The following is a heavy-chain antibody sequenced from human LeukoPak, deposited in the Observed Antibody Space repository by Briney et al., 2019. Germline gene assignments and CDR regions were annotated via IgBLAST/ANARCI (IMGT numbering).Heavy chain of an antibody. CDR3: ARDPGYCSGGSCYSGVALDY. CDR1: GGTFSSYG. V-gene: IGHV1-69*13. D-gene: IGHD2-15*01. J-gene: IGHJ4*02. Sequence: SVKVSCKASGGTFSSYGISWVRQAPGQGLEWMGGIIPIFGTANYAQKFQGRVTITADESTSTAYMEMSSLRSEDTAVYYCARDPGYCSGGSCYSGVALDYWGQGTLVTVSS. CDR2: IIPIFGTA.